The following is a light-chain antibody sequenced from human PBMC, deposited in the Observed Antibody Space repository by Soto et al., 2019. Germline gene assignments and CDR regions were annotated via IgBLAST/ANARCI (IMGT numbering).Light chain of an antibody. CDR2: DAS. J-gene: IGKJ1*01. CDR3: QQYNNYGT. CDR1: QSISSW. V-gene: IGKV1-5*01. Sequence: DIQMTQSPSTLSASVGDRVTITCRASQSISSWLAWYQQKPGKAPKLLIYDASSLESGVPSRFSGSGSGTEFTLNISSLQPDDFATYYCQQYNNYGTFGQGTKVDIK.